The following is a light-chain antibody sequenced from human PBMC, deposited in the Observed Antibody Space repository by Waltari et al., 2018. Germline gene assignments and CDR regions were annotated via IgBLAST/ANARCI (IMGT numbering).Light chain of an antibody. CDR3: QQYYITPPT. J-gene: IGKJ1*01. CDR2: WAS. V-gene: IGKV4-1*01. Sequence: DIVMTQSPDSLAVSLGERATINCKSSQTVLYSSNNKNYLAWYQQKPGQPPKLLIYWASTREYGVPDRVSGSGSGTDFPLTISSLQAEDVAVYYCQQYYITPPTFGQGTKVEIK. CDR1: QTVLYSSNNKNY.